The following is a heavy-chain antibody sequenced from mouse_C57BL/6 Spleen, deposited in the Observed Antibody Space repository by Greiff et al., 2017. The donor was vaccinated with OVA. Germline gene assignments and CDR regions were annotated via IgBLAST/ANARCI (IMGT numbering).Heavy chain of an antibody. CDR1: GYTFTDYE. CDR3: TRWTYYGSGDY. D-gene: IGHD1-1*01. Sequence: VQLQQSGAELVRPGASVTLSCKASGYTFTDYEMHWVKQTPVHGLEWIGAIDPETGGTAYNQKFKGKAILTADKSSSTAYMELRSLTSEDSAVYYCTRWTYYGSGDYWGQGTTLTVSS. V-gene: IGHV1-15*01. J-gene: IGHJ2*01. CDR2: IDPETGGT.